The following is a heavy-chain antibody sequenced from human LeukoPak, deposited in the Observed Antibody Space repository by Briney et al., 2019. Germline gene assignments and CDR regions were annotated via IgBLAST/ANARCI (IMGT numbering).Heavy chain of an antibody. CDR1: GGSISSGDYY. CDR2: IYYSGST. J-gene: IGHJ3*02. D-gene: IGHD3-22*01. CDR3: AAHSSGYDSGNDAFDI. Sequence: SETLSLTCTVSGGSISSGDYYWSWIRQPPGKGLEWIGYIYYSGSTYYNPSLKSRVTISVDTSKNRFSLKLSSVTAADTAVYYCAAHSSGYDSGNDAFDIWGQGTMVTVSS. V-gene: IGHV4-30-4*08.